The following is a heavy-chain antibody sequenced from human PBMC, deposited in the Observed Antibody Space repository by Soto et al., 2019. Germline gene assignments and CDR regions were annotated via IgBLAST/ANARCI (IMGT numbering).Heavy chain of an antibody. D-gene: IGHD2-15*01. CDR1: GGSINSNNYY. CDR3: AKVVVAATRHTDFDS. Sequence: SETLSLTCTVSGGSINSNNYYWAWIRQPPGKGLTWIASIYYDGSTYYNPSLKSRVSISVDTSKNHFSLKLSSATAADTAVYYCAKVVVAATRHTDFDSWGQGTLVTVSS. J-gene: IGHJ4*02. V-gene: IGHV4-39*02. CDR2: IYYDGST.